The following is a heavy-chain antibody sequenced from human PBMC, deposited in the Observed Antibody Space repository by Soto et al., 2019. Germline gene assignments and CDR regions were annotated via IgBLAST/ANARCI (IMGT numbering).Heavy chain of an antibody. CDR2: VIPIFGTA. CDR3: ARSHGGSSSLDIYYYYYYGMDV. CDR1: GGTFSSYA. Sequence: QVQLVQSGAEVKKPGSSVKVSCKAPGGTFSSYAISWVRQAPGQGLEWMGGVIPIFGTAKYAQKFQGRVTITADESTSTDYMEMRSPRSEDTAVYYCARSHGGSSSLDIYYYYYYGMDVWGQGTTVTVSS. D-gene: IGHD2-15*01. V-gene: IGHV1-69*01. J-gene: IGHJ6*02.